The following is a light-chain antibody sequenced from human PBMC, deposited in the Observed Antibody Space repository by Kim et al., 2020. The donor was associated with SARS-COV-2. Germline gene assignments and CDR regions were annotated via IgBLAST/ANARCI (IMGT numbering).Light chain of an antibody. Sequence: WCQPTSISCQGDHCRTNYSSVYPQKTGQARRLVIDEESKRTAGFPVRLSCASVGNTASLTITGAQVEYEADYYCISRDSPDEKYVLGTGTKVTVL. CDR2: EES. J-gene: IGLJ1*01. CDR3: ISRDSPDEKYV. CDR1: HCRTNY. V-gene: IGLV3-19*01.